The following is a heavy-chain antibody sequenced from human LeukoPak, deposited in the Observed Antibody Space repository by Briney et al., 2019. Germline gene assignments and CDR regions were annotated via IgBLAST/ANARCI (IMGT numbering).Heavy chain of an antibody. Sequence: SQSLSLTCAVSVYSLSRGYYWGWIRQPPGKGLDGIGGTYHSGRTYYNPSLKSRVTISVDTSKNQFSLKLSSVTAADTAVYYCARQDYDILTGYYGYYFDYWGQGTLVTVSS. V-gene: IGHV4-38-2*01. CDR1: VYSLSRGYY. CDR3: ARQDYDILTGYYGYYFDY. CDR2: TYHSGRT. J-gene: IGHJ4*02. D-gene: IGHD3-9*01.